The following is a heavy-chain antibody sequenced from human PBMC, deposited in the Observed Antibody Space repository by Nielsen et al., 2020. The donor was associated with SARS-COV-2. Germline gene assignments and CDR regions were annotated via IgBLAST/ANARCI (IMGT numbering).Heavy chain of an antibody. D-gene: IGHD6-19*01. Sequence: GESLKISCAASGFSISDSGMHWVRQASGRGLEWLGRIRSKSHSYATVYAVSVRDRFSISRDNAENSLSLQMNSLRAEDTAVYYCARESVTGTDAFDIWGQGTVVTVSS. CDR2: IRSKSHSYAT. CDR3: ARESVTGTDAFDI. V-gene: IGHV3-73*01. J-gene: IGHJ3*02. CDR1: GFSISDSG.